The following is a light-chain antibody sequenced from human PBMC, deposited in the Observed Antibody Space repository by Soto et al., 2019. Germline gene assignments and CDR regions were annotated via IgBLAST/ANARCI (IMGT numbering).Light chain of an antibody. J-gene: IGKJ5*01. V-gene: IGKV3-11*01. CDR1: QRISSN. CDR2: DAS. Sequence: ETVLAQSPGALSLSPVYGSTLSCMASQRISSNWAAYQQKPGETPRLLIYDASTRATGGPARFSGSGSGTDFILTISSLEPEDFAVYYCQQRSNWPPITFGQGTRLEIK. CDR3: QQRSNWPPIT.